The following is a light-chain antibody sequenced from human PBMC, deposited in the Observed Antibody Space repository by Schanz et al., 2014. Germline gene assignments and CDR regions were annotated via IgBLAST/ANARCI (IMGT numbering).Light chain of an antibody. J-gene: IGKJ3*01. V-gene: IGKV3-20*01. CDR1: QSVHRNY. Sequence: EIVMTQSPVTLSLSPGERATLSCRASQSVHRNYLAWHQQKPGQAPRLLIYGTSIRATGIPDRFSGSGSGTDFTLTISRLEPEDFAVYYCHQYINSPFTFGPGTKLDLK. CDR2: GTS. CDR3: HQYINSPFT.